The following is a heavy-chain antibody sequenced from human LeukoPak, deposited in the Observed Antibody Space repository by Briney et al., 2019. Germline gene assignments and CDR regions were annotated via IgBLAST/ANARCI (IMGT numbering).Heavy chain of an antibody. CDR2: IEKDGSEK. J-gene: IGHJ4*02. CDR1: GFTFSSYW. CDR3: AREGTPGYFDS. Sequence: GGSLRLSCAASGFTFSSYWMSWVRQAPGKGLEWVAKIEKDGSEKHYVDSVKGRFTISRDNAKKSLYLQVNSLRIEGTAVYYCAREGTPGYFDSWGQGTLVTVSS. V-gene: IGHV3-7*01. D-gene: IGHD2-15*01.